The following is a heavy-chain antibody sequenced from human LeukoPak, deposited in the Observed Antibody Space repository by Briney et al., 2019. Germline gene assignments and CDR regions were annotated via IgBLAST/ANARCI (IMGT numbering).Heavy chain of an antibody. CDR1: GFTFSSYA. D-gene: IGHD4-17*01. CDR3: ARGSVTTSRLIDY. Sequence: GGSLRLSCAASGFTFSSYAMHWVRQAPGKGLEWVAVISYDGSNKYYADSVKGRFTISRDNSKNTLYLQMNSLRAEDTAVYYCARGSVTTSRLIDYWGQGTLVTVSS. CDR2: ISYDGSNK. J-gene: IGHJ4*02. V-gene: IGHV3-30-3*01.